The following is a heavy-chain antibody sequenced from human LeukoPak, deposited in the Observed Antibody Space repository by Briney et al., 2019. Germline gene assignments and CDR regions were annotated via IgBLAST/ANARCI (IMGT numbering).Heavy chain of an antibody. J-gene: IGHJ6*03. CDR1: GFTVSSNY. CDR3: ALSRNYYYYYMDV. V-gene: IGHV3-66*02. D-gene: IGHD2-15*01. Sequence: PGGSLRLSCAASGFTVSSNYMSWVRQAPGKGLEWVSVIYSGGSIYYADSVKGRFTISRDNSKNTLYLQMNSLRAEDTAVYYCALSRNYYYYYMDVWGKGTTVTVSS. CDR2: IYSGGSI.